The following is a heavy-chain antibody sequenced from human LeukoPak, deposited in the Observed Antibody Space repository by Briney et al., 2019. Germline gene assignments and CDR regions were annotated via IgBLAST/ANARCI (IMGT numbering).Heavy chain of an antibody. CDR1: GFTFSNYA. J-gene: IGHJ4*02. CDR3: AASQLVRTWPR. D-gene: IGHD6-13*01. CDR2: ISGSGGST. V-gene: IGHV3-23*01. Sequence: GGSLRLSCAASGFTFSNYAMGWVRQAPGKGLEWVSSISGSGGSTYYADSVKGRFTISRDNSKNTLYLQMNSLRAEDTAVYYCAASQLVRTWPRWGQGTLVTVSS.